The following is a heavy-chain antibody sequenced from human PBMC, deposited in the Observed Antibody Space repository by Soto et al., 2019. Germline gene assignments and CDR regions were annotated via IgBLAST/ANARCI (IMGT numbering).Heavy chain of an antibody. V-gene: IGHV5-10-1*01. CDR3: ASHNENYHYYAMDV. CDR2: IDPSDSHT. Sequence: GGSLKISCNGSGYTTNSHWISWVRQMPGKGLEWMGRIDPSDSHTTYSPPFQGHVTLSADKSISTAYLRWSRLKASDTAIYYCASHNENYHYYAMDVWGQGTTVTVSS. D-gene: IGHD2-8*01. J-gene: IGHJ6*02. CDR1: GYTTNSHW.